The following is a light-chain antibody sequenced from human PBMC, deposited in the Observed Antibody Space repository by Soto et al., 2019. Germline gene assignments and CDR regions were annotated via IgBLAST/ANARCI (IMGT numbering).Light chain of an antibody. V-gene: IGKV1-17*01. CDR2: AEY. CDR3: LQHNSYPRT. CDR1: QGIRHD. J-gene: IGKJ1*01. Sequence: DIQMTQSPSSLSASVGHRVTITCRASQGIRHDLGWYQQKPGKAPKRLIYAEYIVQSGVPSRFSGSGSGTEFTLTISSLQAEDFATSYCLQHNSYPRTFGQRTKVEIK.